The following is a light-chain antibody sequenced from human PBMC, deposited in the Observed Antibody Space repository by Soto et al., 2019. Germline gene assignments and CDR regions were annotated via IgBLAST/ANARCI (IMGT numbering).Light chain of an antibody. CDR2: KAS. CDR3: QQFDSYSPT. V-gene: IGKV1-5*03. Sequence: DIQMTQSPSTLSASVGDTVIITCRASQSVNNWLAWYQQKPGKAPKLLIYKASSLESGDPSRFSGSGSGTEFTLTISGLQPDDFATYYCQQFDSYSPTFGPGTKVDI. J-gene: IGKJ3*01. CDR1: QSVNNW.